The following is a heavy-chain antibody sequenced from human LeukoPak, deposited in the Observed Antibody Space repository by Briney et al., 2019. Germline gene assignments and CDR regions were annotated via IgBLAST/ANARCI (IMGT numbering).Heavy chain of an antibody. CDR3: ARNSGCSGGSCYFYYYYGMDV. V-gene: IGHV1-69*01. J-gene: IGHJ6*04. CDR2: IIPIFGTA. CDR1: EGTFSIYA. D-gene: IGHD2-15*01. Sequence: GASVNLSCKSSEGTFSIYAISWVRQAPGPGLEWMGGIIPIFGTANYAQKFQGRVTIAADESTSTAYMELSSMRSEDTAVYYCARNSGCSGGSCYFYYYYGMDVWGKGTTVTVSS.